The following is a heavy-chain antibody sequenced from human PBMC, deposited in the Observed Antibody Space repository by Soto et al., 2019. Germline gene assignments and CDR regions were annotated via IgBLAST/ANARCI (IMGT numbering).Heavy chain of an antibody. V-gene: IGHV3-11*06. J-gene: IGHJ4*02. D-gene: IGHD1-26*01. Sequence: PGGSLRLSCAASRFTFSDYYMSWIRQAPGKGLEWVSYSSSSSSYTNYADSVKGRCTISRDSAQNSLYLQMNSLRAEDTAVYYCARDLQVGAYLYFFDYWGRATLVTVSS. CDR1: RFTFSDYY. CDR3: ARDLQVGAYLYFFDY. CDR2: SSSSSSYT.